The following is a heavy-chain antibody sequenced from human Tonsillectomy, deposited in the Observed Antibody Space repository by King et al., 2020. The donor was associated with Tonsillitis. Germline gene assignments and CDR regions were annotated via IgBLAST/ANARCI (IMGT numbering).Heavy chain of an antibody. CDR2: IKTKAQGGAI. CDR3: TRRSSL. V-gene: IGHV3-15*01. D-gene: IGHD2-2*01. J-gene: IGHJ4*02. Sequence: VQLVESGGGLVKPGESLRLSCETSGFTFSDAWMSWVRQPPGKGLEWVGRIKTKAQGGAIDYAVPVKGRFTISRDAAKNTLYLQMNNLHTEDTAVYYCTRRSSLGGRGTLVAVSS. CDR1: GFTFSDAW.